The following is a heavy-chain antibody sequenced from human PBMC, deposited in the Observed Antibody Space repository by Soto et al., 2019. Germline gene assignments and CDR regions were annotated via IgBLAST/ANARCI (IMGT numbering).Heavy chain of an antibody. CDR3: ARLGPLYYYDSSGYYYGAFYYYYGMGV. CDR2: IYPGDSDT. V-gene: IGHV5-51*01. D-gene: IGHD3-22*01. CDR1: GYSFTSYW. Sequence: GESLKISCKGSGYSFTSYWIGWVRQMPGKGLEWMGIIYPGDSDTRYSPSFQGQVTISADKSISTAYLQWSSLKASDTAMYYCARLGPLYYYDSSGYYYGAFYYYYGMGVWGQGTTVTVSS. J-gene: IGHJ6*02.